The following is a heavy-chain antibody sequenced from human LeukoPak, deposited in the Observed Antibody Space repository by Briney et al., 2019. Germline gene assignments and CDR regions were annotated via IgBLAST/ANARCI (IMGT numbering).Heavy chain of an antibody. Sequence: SETLSLTCTVSGYSISSSYYWGWIRQPPGKGLEWIGSIYYSGSTYYNPSLKSRVTISVDTSKNQFSLKLSSVTAADTAVYYCARGGYCSGGSCYLTFDYWGQGTLVTVSS. D-gene: IGHD2-15*01. J-gene: IGHJ4*02. CDR3: ARGGYCSGGSCYLTFDY. CDR2: IYYSGST. V-gene: IGHV4-38-2*02. CDR1: GYSISSSYY.